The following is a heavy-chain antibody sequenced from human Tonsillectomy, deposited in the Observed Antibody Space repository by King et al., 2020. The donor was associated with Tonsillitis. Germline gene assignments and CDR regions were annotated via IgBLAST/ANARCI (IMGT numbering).Heavy chain of an antibody. J-gene: IGHJ4*02. V-gene: IGHV3-23*04. CDR3: ANRRSIDYGGNSAGYFDY. Sequence: VQLVESGGGVVQPGGSLRLSCAASGFTFSNYAMSWVRQAPGKGLEWVSGISASGGSTHYADSVKGRFTISRDNSKNTLFLQMNSLRADDTAVYYCANRRSIDYGGNSAGYFDYWGQGTLVTVSS. CDR2: ISASGGST. CDR1: GFTFSNYA. D-gene: IGHD4-23*01.